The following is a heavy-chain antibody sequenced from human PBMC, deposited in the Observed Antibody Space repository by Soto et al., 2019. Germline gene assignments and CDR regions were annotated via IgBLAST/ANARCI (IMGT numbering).Heavy chain of an antibody. CDR1: GATFSNYA. CDR3: AKQRADYGSGADTFYFDS. Sequence: LRLSCTVSGATFSNYAMNWVRQAPGKGLEWVSSLSGSGGTTYYADSVKGRFIISRDNSKNTLYLLMNSLRAEDTALYYCAKQRADYGSGADTFYFDSWGQGALVTVSS. CDR2: LSGSGGTT. J-gene: IGHJ4*02. D-gene: IGHD3-10*01. V-gene: IGHV3-23*01.